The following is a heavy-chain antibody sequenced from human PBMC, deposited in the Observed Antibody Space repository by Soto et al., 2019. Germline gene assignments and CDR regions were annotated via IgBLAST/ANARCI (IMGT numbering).Heavy chain of an antibody. J-gene: IGHJ6*03. CDR1: GFTFSSYG. CDR2: IWYDGSNK. D-gene: IGHD3-3*01. V-gene: IGHV3-33*01. Sequence: PGGSLRLSCAASGFTFSSYGMHWVRQAPGKGLEWVAVIWYDGSNKYYADSVKGRFTISRDNSKNTLYLQMNSLRAEDTAVYYCARETEVFEWLRRTQYYYYYMDVWGKGTTVTVSS. CDR3: ARETEVFEWLRRTQYYYYYMDV.